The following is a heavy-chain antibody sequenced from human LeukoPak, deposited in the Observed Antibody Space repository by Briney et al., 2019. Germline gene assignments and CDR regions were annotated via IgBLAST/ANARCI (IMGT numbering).Heavy chain of an antibody. D-gene: IGHD3-10*01. J-gene: IGHJ4*02. Sequence: GGSLRLSCAAPGFTFSSYAMSWVRQAPGKGLEWVSGISGSGGSTYYADSVKGRFTISRDNAKNSLYLQMNSLRVEDTAVYYCARAEGSGSSFDYWGQGTLVTVSS. V-gene: IGHV3-23*01. CDR1: GFTFSSYA. CDR2: ISGSGGST. CDR3: ARAEGSGSSFDY.